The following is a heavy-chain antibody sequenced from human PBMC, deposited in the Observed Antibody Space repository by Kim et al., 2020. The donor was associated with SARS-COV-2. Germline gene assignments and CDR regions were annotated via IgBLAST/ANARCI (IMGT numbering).Heavy chain of an antibody. J-gene: IGHJ6*02. V-gene: IGHV4-34*01. Sequence: SETLSLTCAVYGGSFSGYYWSWIRQPPGKWLEWIGEINHSGSTNYNPSLKSRVTISVDTPKNQFSLNLCSVTAADTAVYYCARGRGGTTVVTLGLGFYYYYGMNVWGQGTTVTVSS. CDR2: INHSGST. D-gene: IGHD4-17*01. CDR1: GGSFSGYY. CDR3: ARGRGGTTVVTLGLGFYYYYGMNV.